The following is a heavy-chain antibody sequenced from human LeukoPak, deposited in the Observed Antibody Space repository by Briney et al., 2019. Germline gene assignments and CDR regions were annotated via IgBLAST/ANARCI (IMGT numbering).Heavy chain of an antibody. Sequence: ASVKVSCKASGGTFSGYAISWVRQAPGQGLEWMGGIIPIFGTANYAQKFQGRVTITTDESTSTAYMELSSLRSEDTAVYYCARDGRDYYDSSGYYRPYYFDYWGQGTLVTVSS. CDR2: IIPIFGTA. D-gene: IGHD3-22*01. V-gene: IGHV1-69*05. CDR3: ARDGRDYYDSSGYYRPYYFDY. J-gene: IGHJ4*02. CDR1: GGTFSGYA.